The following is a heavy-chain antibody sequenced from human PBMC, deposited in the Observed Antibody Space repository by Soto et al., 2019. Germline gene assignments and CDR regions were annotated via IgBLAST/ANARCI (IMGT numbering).Heavy chain of an antibody. CDR1: GGSISSSSYY. CDR2: IYYSGST. Sequence: PSETLSLTCTVSGGSISSSSYYWGWIRQPPGKGLEWIGSIYYSGSTYYNPSLKSRVTISVDTSKNQFSLKLSSVTAADTALYYCAGHDFWSGYSSFHFDYWGQGTLVTVSS. D-gene: IGHD3-3*01. CDR3: AGHDFWSGYSSFHFDY. J-gene: IGHJ4*02. V-gene: IGHV4-39*01.